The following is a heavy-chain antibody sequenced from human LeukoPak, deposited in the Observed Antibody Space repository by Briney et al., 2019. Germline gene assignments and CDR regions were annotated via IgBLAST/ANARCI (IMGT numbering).Heavy chain of an antibody. D-gene: IGHD3-22*01. J-gene: IGHJ4*02. CDR1: GFTFSSYS. V-gene: IGHV3-48*02. CDR2: ISSSSSTI. Sequence: PGGSLRLSCAASGFTFSSYSMNWVRQAPGKGLEWVSYISSSSSTIYYADSVKGQFTISRDNAKNSLYLQMNSLRDEDTAVYYCARDQNPFYYDSSGEPFDYWGQGTLVTVSS. CDR3: ARDQNPFYYDSSGEPFDY.